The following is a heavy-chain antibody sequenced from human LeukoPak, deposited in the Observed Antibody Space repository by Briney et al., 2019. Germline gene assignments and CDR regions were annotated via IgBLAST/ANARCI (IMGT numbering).Heavy chain of an antibody. CDR3: ARGPGDSSSSLGFDY. D-gene: IGHD6-6*01. V-gene: IGHV4-34*01. CDR1: GGSFSGYY. J-gene: IGHJ4*02. CDR2: INHSGST. Sequence: PSETLSLTCAVYGGSFSGYYWNWIRQPPGKGLEWIGEINHSGSTNYNPSLKSRVTISVDTSKNQFSLKLSSVTAADTAVYYCARGPGDSSSSLGFDYWGQGTLVTVSS.